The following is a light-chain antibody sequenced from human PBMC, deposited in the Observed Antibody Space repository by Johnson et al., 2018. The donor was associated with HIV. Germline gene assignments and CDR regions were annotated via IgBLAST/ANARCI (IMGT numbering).Light chain of an antibody. Sequence: QSVLTQPPSVSAAPGQKVTISCSGSSSNIGNNYVSWYQQLPGTAPKLLIYDNNKRPSGIPDRFSGSKSGTSATLGITGLQTGDEADYYCGTWDSSLSALYVFGPGTNVPVL. CDR3: GTWDSSLSALYV. CDR2: DNN. V-gene: IGLV1-51*01. J-gene: IGLJ1*01. CDR1: SSNIGNNY.